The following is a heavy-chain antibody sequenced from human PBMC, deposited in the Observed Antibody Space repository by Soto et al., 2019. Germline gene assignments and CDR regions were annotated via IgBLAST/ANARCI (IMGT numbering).Heavy chain of an antibody. CDR3: ARRLYYYDSSGYYYSFDY. D-gene: IGHD3-22*01. CDR2: IYPGDSDT. V-gene: IGHV5-51*01. Sequence: PGESLKISCKGSGYSFTSYWIGWVRQMPGKGLECMGIIYPGDSDTSYSPSFQGQVTISADKSISSAYLQWSSLKASDTAMYYCARRLYYYDSSGYYYSFDYWGQGTLVTVSS. CDR1: GYSFTSYW. J-gene: IGHJ4*02.